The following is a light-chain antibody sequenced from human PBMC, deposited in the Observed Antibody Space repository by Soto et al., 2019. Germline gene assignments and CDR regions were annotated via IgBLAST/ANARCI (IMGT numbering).Light chain of an antibody. CDR1: NREGCVYNY. CDR3: SSYTSSSTLSTYV. V-gene: IGLV2-14*03. CDR2: DVS. J-gene: IGLJ1*01. Sequence: QAVLTQPASLSGSPGQAVTISRTGNNREGCVYNYVSWYQHHPGKAPKLMIYDVSNRPSGVSNRFSGSKSGNTASLIISGLQAEDEADYYCSSYTSSSTLSTYVFGTGTKVTVL.